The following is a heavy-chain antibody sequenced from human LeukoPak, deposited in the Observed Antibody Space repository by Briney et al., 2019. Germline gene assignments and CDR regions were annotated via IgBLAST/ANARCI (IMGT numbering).Heavy chain of an antibody. CDR2: INPNSGGT. CDR1: GYTFTGYY. CDR3: ASGEWELLQRYYYYGMDV. V-gene: IGHV1-2*02. D-gene: IGHD1-26*01. Sequence: GASVKVSCKASGYTFTGYYMHWVRQAPGQGLEWMGWINPNSGGTNYAQKFQGRVTMTRDTSISTAYMELSRLRSDDTAVYYCASGEWELLQRYYYYGMDVWGQGITVTVSS. J-gene: IGHJ6*02.